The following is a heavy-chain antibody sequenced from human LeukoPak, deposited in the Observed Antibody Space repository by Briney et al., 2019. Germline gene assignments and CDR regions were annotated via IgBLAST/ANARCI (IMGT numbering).Heavy chain of an antibody. V-gene: IGHV1-69*04. CDR1: GGTFSSYA. D-gene: IGHD4-17*01. Sequence: SVKVSCKAPGGTFSSYAISWVRQAPGQGLEWMGRIIPILGIANYAQKFQGRVTITADKSTSTAYMELSSLRSEDTAVYYCARARSATVTGVYFDYWGQGTLVTVSS. J-gene: IGHJ4*02. CDR2: IIPILGIA. CDR3: ARARSATVTGVYFDY.